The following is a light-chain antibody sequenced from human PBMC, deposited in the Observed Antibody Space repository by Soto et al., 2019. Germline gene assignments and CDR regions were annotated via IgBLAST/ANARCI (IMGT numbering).Light chain of an antibody. Sequence: DIVMTQSPLSLPVTPGEPASISCRSSQSLLHSNGYNYLDWYLQKPGQSPQLLIYLGSNRASGVHDRFSGSGSGTDFTLKISRVEAEDVGVYYCMQALQTPMYTFGQGTTLEIK. J-gene: IGKJ2*01. CDR1: QSLLHSNGYNY. V-gene: IGKV2-28*01. CDR3: MQALQTPMYT. CDR2: LGS.